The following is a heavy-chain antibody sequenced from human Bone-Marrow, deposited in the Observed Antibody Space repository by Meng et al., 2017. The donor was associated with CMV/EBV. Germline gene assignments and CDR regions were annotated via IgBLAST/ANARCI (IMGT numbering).Heavy chain of an antibody. D-gene: IGHD1-14*01. CDR3: ARGQGRTHSYRLYYFDY. V-gene: IGHV1-69*02. Sequence: SVKVSCKASGRTFSSYTISWVRQAPGQGLEWMGRIIPILGIANYAQKFQGRVTITADKSTSTAYMELSSLRSEDTAVYYCARGQGRTHSYRLYYFDYWGQGTLVTVSS. J-gene: IGHJ4*02. CDR2: IIPILGIA. CDR1: GRTFSSYT.